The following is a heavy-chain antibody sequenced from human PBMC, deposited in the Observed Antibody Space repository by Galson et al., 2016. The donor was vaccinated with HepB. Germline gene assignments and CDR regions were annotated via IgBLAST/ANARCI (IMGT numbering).Heavy chain of an antibody. CDR3: ARGAYSSFDI. CDR1: GDSVSNNHVA. D-gene: IGHD2-15*01. CDR2: TYRGSN. J-gene: IGHJ3*02. V-gene: IGHV6-1*01. Sequence: CAISGDSVSNNHVAWNWIRQSPSRGLEWLGRTYRGSNQYAASIRGRIATNSDTSTNQFSLQLSSVTPEDTGLYYCARGAYSSFDIWGQGTMVTVSS.